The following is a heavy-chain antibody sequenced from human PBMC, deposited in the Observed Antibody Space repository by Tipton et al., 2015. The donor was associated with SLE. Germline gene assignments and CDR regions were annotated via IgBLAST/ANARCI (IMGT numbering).Heavy chain of an antibody. CDR2: ISVYNGNT. V-gene: IGHV1-18*01. J-gene: IGHJ6*03. CDR1: GYTFTSYG. Sequence: QLVQSGAEVKKPGASVKVSCKASGYTFTSYGISWVRQAPGQGLEWMGWISVYNGNTNYAQKLQGRVTMTTDTSTSTAYMELRSLRSDDTAVYYCARDRNYDFWGGYYTAYYMDVWGKGTTVTVAS. D-gene: IGHD3-3*01. CDR3: ARDRNYDFWGGYYTAYYMDV.